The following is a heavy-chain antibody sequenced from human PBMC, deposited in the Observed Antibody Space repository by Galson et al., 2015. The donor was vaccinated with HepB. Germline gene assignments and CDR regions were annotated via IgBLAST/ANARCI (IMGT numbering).Heavy chain of an antibody. J-gene: IGHJ5*02. CDR1: GFTFRSYS. Sequence: SLRLSCAASGFTFRSYSMNWVRQAPGKGLEWVSYISSSSTTISYADSVKGRFTISRDNAKNSLYLQMNSLRDEDTSVYYCARMDYYDSGSYHRWGQGTLVTVS. CDR3: ARMDYYDSGSYHR. CDR2: ISSSSTTI. V-gene: IGHV3-48*02. D-gene: IGHD3-10*01.